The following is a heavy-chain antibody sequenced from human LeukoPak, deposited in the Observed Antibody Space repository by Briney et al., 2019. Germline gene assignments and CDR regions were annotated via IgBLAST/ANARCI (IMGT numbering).Heavy chain of an antibody. Sequence: GGSLRLSCAASVFTFSTYGFHWVRQAPGKGLEWVAFIPSDGSDNYYANSVKGRFTISRDNSKNSLYLQMNSLRSEDTAVYYCAKGLGDYDDFRLGYWGQGTLVTVSS. V-gene: IGHV3-30*02. J-gene: IGHJ4*02. CDR2: IPSDGSDN. CDR3: AKGLGDYDDFRLGY. CDR1: VFTFSTYG. D-gene: IGHD4-17*01.